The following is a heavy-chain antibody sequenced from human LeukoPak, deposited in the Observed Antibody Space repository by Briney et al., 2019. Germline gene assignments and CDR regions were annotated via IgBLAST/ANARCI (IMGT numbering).Heavy chain of an antibody. Sequence: PGGSLRLSCAASGFTVSSNHMSWVRQAPGKGLEWVAISYSGNTTYCADSVRGRFTISRDKSKNRLHLQMNSLRAEDTAVYYCATYSSGRRGYYFDSWGQGTLVTVSS. V-gene: IGHV3-66*01. CDR1: GFTVSSNH. D-gene: IGHD6-19*01. CDR2: SYSGNTT. J-gene: IGHJ4*02. CDR3: ATYSSGRRGYYFDS.